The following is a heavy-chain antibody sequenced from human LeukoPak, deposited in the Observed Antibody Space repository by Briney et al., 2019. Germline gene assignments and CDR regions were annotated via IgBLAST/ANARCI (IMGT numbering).Heavy chain of an antibody. D-gene: IGHD3-10*01. CDR2: ISAYNGNT. J-gene: IGHJ5*02. Sequence: ASVKVSCKASGYTFTSYGISWVRQAPGQGLEWMGWISAYNGNTNYAQKLQGRVTMTTDTSTSTAYMELRSLRSDDTAVYYCARGPMYGSGTLDWFDPRGQGTLVTVSS. CDR1: GYTFTSYG. V-gene: IGHV1-18*01. CDR3: ARGPMYGSGTLDWFDP.